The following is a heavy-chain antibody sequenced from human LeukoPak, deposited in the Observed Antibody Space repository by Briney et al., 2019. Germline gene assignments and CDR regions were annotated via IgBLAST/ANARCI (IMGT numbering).Heavy chain of an antibody. D-gene: IGHD1-7*01. CDR3: ARDHDYEGLKGNY. J-gene: IGHJ1*01. Sequence: ASVKVSCKASGYTFTGYYMHWVRQAPGQGLEWMGWINTHNGATVYVQKFQGRLSMTSDTSLSAAYMELQNLRSEDTAIYYCARDHDYEGLKGNYWGRGTMVIV. V-gene: IGHV1-2*02. CDR1: GYTFTGYY. CDR2: INTHNGAT.